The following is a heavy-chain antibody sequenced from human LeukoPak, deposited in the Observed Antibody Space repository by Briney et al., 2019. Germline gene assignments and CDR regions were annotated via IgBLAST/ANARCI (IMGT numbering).Heavy chain of an antibody. CDR1: GGSISSSSYY. J-gene: IGHJ4*02. Sequence: SETLSLTCTVSGGSISSSSYYWGWIRQPPGKGLEWIVSIYYSGSTYYNPSLESRVTISVDTSKNQFSLNLSSVTAADTAVYYCARLYYDSSGYYQICYFDYWGQGTLVTVSS. D-gene: IGHD3-22*01. CDR3: ARLYYDSSGYYQICYFDY. CDR2: IYYSGST. V-gene: IGHV4-39*01.